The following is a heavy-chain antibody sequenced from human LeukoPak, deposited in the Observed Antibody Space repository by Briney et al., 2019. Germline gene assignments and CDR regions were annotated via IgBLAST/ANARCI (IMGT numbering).Heavy chain of an antibody. J-gene: IGHJ4*02. CDR2: ISWNSGGI. V-gene: IGHV3-9*01. CDR3: AKGGYCSSTSCYIDY. Sequence: PGRSLRLSCAASGFTFDDYAMHWVRQAPGKGLEWVSGISWNSGGIGYADSVKGRFTISRDNAKNSLYLQMNSLRAEDTALYYCAKGGYCSSTSCYIDYWGQGTLVTVSS. CDR1: GFTFDDYA. D-gene: IGHD2-2*02.